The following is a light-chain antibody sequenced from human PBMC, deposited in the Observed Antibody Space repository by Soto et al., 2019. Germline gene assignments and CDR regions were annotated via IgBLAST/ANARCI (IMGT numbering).Light chain of an antibody. V-gene: IGKV1-33*01. CDR1: QDITNY. CDR2: DAS. Sequence: DIQMTQSPSSLSASVGDRVTITCQASQDITNYLNWYQQKPGKAPKLLIYDASYLERGVPSRFSGSGSETDVTLTISSLQPEDVATYYCQQYDHLPLTFGGGTKVAIK. J-gene: IGKJ4*01. CDR3: QQYDHLPLT.